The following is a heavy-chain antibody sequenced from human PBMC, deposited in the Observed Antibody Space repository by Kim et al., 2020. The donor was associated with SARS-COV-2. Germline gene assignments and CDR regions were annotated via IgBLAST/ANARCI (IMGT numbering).Heavy chain of an antibody. Sequence: SETLSLTCAVYGGSFSGYYWSWIRQPPGKGLEWIGEINHSGSTNYNPSLKSRVTISVDTSKNQFSLKLSSVTAADTAVYYCARGYCSSTSCYLLYYYYGMDVWGQGTTVTVSS. V-gene: IGHV4-34*01. CDR2: INHSGST. CDR1: GGSFSGYY. D-gene: IGHD2-2*01. CDR3: ARGYCSSTSCYLLYYYYGMDV. J-gene: IGHJ6*02.